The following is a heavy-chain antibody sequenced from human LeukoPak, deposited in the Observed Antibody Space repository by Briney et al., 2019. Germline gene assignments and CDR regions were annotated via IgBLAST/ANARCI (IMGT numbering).Heavy chain of an antibody. D-gene: IGHD3-10*01. CDR1: GFTFSSYA. V-gene: IGHV3-23*01. CDR2: ISGSGGST. J-gene: IGHJ4*02. Sequence: PGGSLRLSCAASGFTFSSYAMSWVRQAPGKGLEWVSAISGSGGSTYYADSVKGRCTISKDNSKNTLYLQMNSLRAEDTAVYYCAKDALTGYGSGRKHFDYWGQGTLVTVPS. CDR3: AKDALTGYGSGRKHFDY.